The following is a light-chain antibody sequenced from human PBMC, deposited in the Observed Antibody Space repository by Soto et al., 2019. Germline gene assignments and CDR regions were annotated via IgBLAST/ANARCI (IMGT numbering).Light chain of an antibody. Sequence: DIQMTQSPSSLSASVGDRVTITCQASQDISNYLNWYQQKPGKAPKLLSYDASNLETGVPSRFSGSGSVTDFTFTISSLQPEDIATYYCQQYDNLPPFTFGPGTKVDIK. CDR2: DAS. CDR1: QDISNY. J-gene: IGKJ3*01. V-gene: IGKV1-33*01. CDR3: QQYDNLPPFT.